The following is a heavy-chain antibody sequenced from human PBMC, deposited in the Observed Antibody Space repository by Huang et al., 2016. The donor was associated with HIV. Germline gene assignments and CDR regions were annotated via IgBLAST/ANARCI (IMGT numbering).Heavy chain of an antibody. J-gene: IGHJ4*02. V-gene: IGHV4-34*02. CDR2: SNHRGKS. CDR1: GGSFSNYY. Sequence: QVQLQQWGTGLLKPSETLSLKCAVYGGSFSNYYWSWIRQSPGKGPEWIGESNHRGKSTHNPSLRSRITMPIDTSKSQFYLNLTSVTTADTGVYYCARPKMIDGTPDSSWNYFDSWGQGTLVIVSS. D-gene: IGHD2-21*01. CDR3: ARPKMIDGTPDSSWNYFDS.